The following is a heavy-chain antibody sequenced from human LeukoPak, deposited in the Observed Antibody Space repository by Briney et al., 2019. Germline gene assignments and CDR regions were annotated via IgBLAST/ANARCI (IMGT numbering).Heavy chain of an antibody. CDR2: ISSIISYT. J-gene: IGHJ4*02. CDR1: GFAFSTYS. CDR3: ARDSPYYDFWSGYPTVLDY. V-gene: IGHV3-21*01. D-gene: IGHD3-3*01. Sequence: GGSLRLSCAASGFAFSTYSMNWVRQAPGKGLEWVSSISSIISYTYYADSVKGRFTISRDNAKNSLYLQMNSLRAEDTAVYYCARDSPYYDFWSGYPTVLDYWGQGTLVTVSS.